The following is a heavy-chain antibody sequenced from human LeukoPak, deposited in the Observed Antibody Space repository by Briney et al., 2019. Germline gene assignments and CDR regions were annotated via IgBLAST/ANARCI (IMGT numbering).Heavy chain of an antibody. D-gene: IGHD3-22*01. CDR2: IYYSGST. CDR3: ARHSMYYYDSSGRGVADSFDI. J-gene: IGHJ3*02. Sequence: SETLSLTCTVYGGSISSSSYYWGWIRQPPGKGLEWSGSIYYSGSTYYNPSLKSRVTISVDTSKNQFSVKLSSVTAADTAVYYCARHSMYYYDSSGRGVADSFDIWGQGTMVTVSS. V-gene: IGHV4-39*01. CDR1: GGSISSSSYY.